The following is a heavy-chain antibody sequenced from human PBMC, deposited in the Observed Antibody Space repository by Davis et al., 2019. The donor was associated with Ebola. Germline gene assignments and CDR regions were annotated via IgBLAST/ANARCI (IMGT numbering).Heavy chain of an antibody. CDR1: GYTFTNYG. CDR3: AREIAPNWFDP. J-gene: IGHJ5*02. CDR2: INPHNGNT. V-gene: IGHV1-18*04. D-gene: IGHD2/OR15-2a*01. Sequence: ASVKVSCKTSGYTFTNYGITWVRQAPGQGLEWMGWINPHNGNTNYAQKLQGRVTMTTDTSTSTAYMELRSLRSDDTAVYYCAREIAPNWFDPWGQGTLVTVSS.